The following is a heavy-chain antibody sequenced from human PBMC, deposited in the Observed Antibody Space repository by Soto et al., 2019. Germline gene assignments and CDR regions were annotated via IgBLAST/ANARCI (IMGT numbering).Heavy chain of an antibody. CDR2: IHHSGSA. Sequence: QVQLQESGPGLVKPSGTLSLTCAVSGGSITSGNWWSWVRQPPGKGLEFIGEIHHSGSANYNPSLTSRVTMSVDKSKNHFSLNLGSLSAADTAVYYCARYIAASGTYYFDYWGLGTVVTVSS. D-gene: IGHD6-25*01. V-gene: IGHV4-4*02. CDR1: GGSITSGNW. CDR3: ARYIAASGTYYFDY. J-gene: IGHJ4*02.